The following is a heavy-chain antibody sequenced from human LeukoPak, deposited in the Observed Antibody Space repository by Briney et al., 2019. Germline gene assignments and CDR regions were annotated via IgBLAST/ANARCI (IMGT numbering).Heavy chain of an antibody. Sequence: SSQTLSLTCTVSGGSISSGDYYWRWIRQPPGKGVEWIVYIYYSGSTYYNPSLKSRVTISVDTSKNQFSLKLGSVTAADTAVYYCASSKEYQLLKNDYWGQGTLVTVSS. V-gene: IGHV4-30-4*08. CDR1: GGSISSGDYY. CDR2: IYYSGST. D-gene: IGHD2-2*01. CDR3: ASSKEYQLLKNDY. J-gene: IGHJ4*02.